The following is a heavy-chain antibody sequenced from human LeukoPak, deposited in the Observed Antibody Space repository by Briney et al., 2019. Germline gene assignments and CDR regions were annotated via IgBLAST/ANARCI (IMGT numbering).Heavy chain of an antibody. CDR2: IYTSGST. CDR3: ARLRRSPSGYSYGLGY. V-gene: IGHV4-4*07. Sequence: SETLSLTCTVYGGSISSYYWSWIRQPAGKGLEWIGRIYTSGSTNYNPSLKSRVTMSVDTSKNQFSLKLSSVTAADTAVYYCARLRRSPSGYSYGLGYWGQGTLVTVSS. CDR1: GGSISSYY. D-gene: IGHD5-18*01. J-gene: IGHJ4*02.